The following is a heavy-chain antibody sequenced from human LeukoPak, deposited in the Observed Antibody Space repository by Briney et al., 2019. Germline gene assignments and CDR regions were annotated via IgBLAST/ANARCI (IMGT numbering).Heavy chain of an antibody. D-gene: IGHD5-18*01. J-gene: IGHJ4*02. V-gene: IGHV4-30-2*01. CDR3: ARDSGEGSYGYFDY. CDR1: GGSISRGGYG. CDR2: IYHSGST. Sequence: PSETLSLTCAVSGGSISRGGYGWGWIRQPPGKGLEWIGYIYHSGSTYYNPSLKSRVTISVDRSKNQFSLKLSSVTAADAAVYYCARDSGEGSYGYFDYWGQGTLVTVSS.